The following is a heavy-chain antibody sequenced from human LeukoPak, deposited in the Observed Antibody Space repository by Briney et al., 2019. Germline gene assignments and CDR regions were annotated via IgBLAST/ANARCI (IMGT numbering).Heavy chain of an antibody. D-gene: IGHD6-19*01. J-gene: IGHJ4*02. V-gene: IGHV3-21*01. CDR1: GFTFSTYS. CDR3: ARDVLLSGYSSGWLVY. CDR2: ISSSSSYK. Sequence: GGSLTLSCAASGFTFSTYSMSWVRPAPGKGLEWVSSISSSSSYKYYADSVKGRFTDSRDNAKNTLYLQMKSLRGEDTAVYYCARDVLLSGYSSGWLVYWGQGTLVTVSS.